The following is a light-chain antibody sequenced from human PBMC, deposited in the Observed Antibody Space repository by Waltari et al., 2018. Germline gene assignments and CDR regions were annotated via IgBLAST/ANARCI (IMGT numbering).Light chain of an antibody. CDR1: EAISHW. CDR3: QQANSLPFT. CDR2: AAS. V-gene: IGKV1-12*01. J-gene: IGKJ4*01. Sequence: DIQMTQSPSSVSASVGARVTITCRASEAISHWLTWYQQKPGKAPKLLIYAASTLQTGVPSRFSGSGSGTDFTLTISNLQPEDSATYYCQQANSLPFTFGGGSKVDIK.